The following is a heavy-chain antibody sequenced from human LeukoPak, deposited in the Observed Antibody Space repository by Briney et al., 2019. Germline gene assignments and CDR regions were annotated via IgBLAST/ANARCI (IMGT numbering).Heavy chain of an antibody. CDR2: ISGSGGST. D-gene: IGHD3-10*01. J-gene: IGHJ5*01. V-gene: IGHV3-23*01. CDR1: GFTFRDSS. CDR3: EKEGAYPIITYDS. Sequence: GGSLRLSCAASGFTFRDSSMSWVRQAPGKGLEWVSAISGSGGSTYYADSVKGRFTISRDNSKNTLYLQMNSLRAEDTAVYYFEKEGAYPIITYDSWGQGALVTVSS.